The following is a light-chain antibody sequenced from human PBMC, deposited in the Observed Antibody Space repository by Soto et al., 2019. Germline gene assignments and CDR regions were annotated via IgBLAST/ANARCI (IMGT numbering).Light chain of an antibody. V-gene: IGLV2-14*03. CDR3: SSYTSSSTLV. CDR2: DVS. Sequence: QSALTQPASVSGSPGQSITISCTGTSSDVGSYNYVSWYQQHPGKAPKLMIYDVSNRPSGVSNRYSGSKSGNTACLTISGLQAEDEADYYCSSYTSSSTLVFGGGTKVTVL. CDR1: SSDVGSYNY. J-gene: IGLJ2*01.